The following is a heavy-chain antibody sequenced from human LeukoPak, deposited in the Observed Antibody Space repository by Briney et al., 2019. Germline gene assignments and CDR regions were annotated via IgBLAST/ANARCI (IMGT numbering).Heavy chain of an antibody. V-gene: IGHV3-43*01. CDR3: AKGNYYASEQYSWFGP. CDR2: ISWDARST. CDR1: GFTFGEST. J-gene: IGHJ5*02. Sequence: SGGSLRLSCAASGFTFGESTMHWVRQAAGKGPEWVALISWDARSTYYADSVKGRFTISRDNSKNFLHLQMNSLRTEDSALYYCAKGNYYASEQYSWFGPWGQGTLVPVSS. D-gene: IGHD3-10*01.